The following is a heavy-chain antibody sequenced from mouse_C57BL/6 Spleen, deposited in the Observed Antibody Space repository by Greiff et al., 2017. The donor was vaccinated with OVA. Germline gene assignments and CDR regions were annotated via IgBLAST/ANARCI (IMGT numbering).Heavy chain of an antibody. CDR1: GFSLTSYG. Sequence: QVQLQQSGPGLVQPSQSLSITCTVSGFSLTSYGVHWVRQSPGKGLEWLGVIGSGGSTDYNAAFISRLSISKDNSKSQVFFKMNSLQADDTAIYYCARSYFYGYAMDYWGQGTSVTVSS. V-gene: IGHV2-2*01. J-gene: IGHJ4*01. CDR2: IGSGGST. CDR3: ARSYFYGYAMDY. D-gene: IGHD1-1*01.